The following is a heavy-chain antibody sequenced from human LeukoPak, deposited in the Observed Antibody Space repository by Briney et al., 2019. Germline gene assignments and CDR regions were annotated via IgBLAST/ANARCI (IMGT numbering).Heavy chain of an antibody. D-gene: IGHD2-8*02. CDR3: SDALTGY. CDR2: IRNKVYGGTP. CDR1: GCNFADYA. Sequence: GGSLRLSCTTSGCNFADYAMSWVRQAPGKGLEWVGFIRNKVYGGTPEYAASVKGRFTISRDDSKSIAYLQMNSLKTEDTAVYYCSDALTGYWGQGTLVTVSS. V-gene: IGHV3-49*04. J-gene: IGHJ4*02.